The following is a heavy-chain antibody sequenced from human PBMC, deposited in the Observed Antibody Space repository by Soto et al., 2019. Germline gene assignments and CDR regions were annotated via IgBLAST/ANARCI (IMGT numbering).Heavy chain of an antibody. Sequence: PGGSLRLSCAASGFTFSSYGMHWVRQAPGKGLEWVAVIWCDGSNKYYADSVKGRFTISRDNSKNTLYLQMNSLRAEDTAVYYCARDRYFQGPSNWFDPWGQGTLVTVSS. V-gene: IGHV3-33*01. CDR1: GFTFSSYG. J-gene: IGHJ5*02. CDR2: IWCDGSNK. CDR3: ARDRYFQGPSNWFDP. D-gene: IGHD3-16*02.